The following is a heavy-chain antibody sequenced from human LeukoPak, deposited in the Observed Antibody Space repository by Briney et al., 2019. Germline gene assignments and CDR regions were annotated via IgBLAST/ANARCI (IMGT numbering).Heavy chain of an antibody. J-gene: IGHJ4*02. D-gene: IGHD2-15*01. CDR1: GFTFDDYA. CDR2: IGVSVSST. Sequence: GRSLRLSCAASGFTFDDYAMHWFRQAPGKGLEWVSSIGVSVSSTYYADSVKGRFTISRDNSKNTLYLQMNSLRAEDTALYYCARHGYCSGGHCYFLFDSWGQGILVTVSS. V-gene: IGHV3-23*01. CDR3: ARHGYCSGGHCYFLFDS.